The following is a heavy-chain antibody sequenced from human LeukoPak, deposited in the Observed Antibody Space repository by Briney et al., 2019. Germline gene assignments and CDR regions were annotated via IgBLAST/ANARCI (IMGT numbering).Heavy chain of an antibody. CDR2: IYHSGST. CDR1: GYSISSGYY. Sequence: SETLSLTCAVSGYSISSGYYWGWIRQPPGKGLEWIGSIYHSGSTYYNPSLKSRVTISVDTSKNQFSLKLSSVTAADTAVYYCAIQTWYYDILTGYYVRYFDYWGQGTLVTVSS. V-gene: IGHV4-38-2*01. CDR3: AIQTWYYDILTGYYVRYFDY. D-gene: IGHD3-9*01. J-gene: IGHJ4*02.